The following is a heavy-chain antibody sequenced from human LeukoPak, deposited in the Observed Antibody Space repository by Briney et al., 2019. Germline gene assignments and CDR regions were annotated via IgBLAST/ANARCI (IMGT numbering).Heavy chain of an antibody. CDR2: IIPIFGTE. CDR3: ERARVDTAMVYLIDY. V-gene: IGHV1-69*01. D-gene: IGHD5-18*01. CDR1: AGTFISYA. J-gene: IGHJ4*02. Sequence: ASVKVSCKASAGTFISYAISWLRQPPAQGLEGMGGIIPIFGTENYAQKFQGGLTITADESTSTAYMEVRSLRSEDRAVYYCERARVDTAMVYLIDYWGQGTLVTVSS.